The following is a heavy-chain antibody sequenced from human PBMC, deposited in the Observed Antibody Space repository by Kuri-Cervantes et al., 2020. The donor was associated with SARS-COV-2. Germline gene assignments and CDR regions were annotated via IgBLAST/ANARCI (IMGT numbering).Heavy chain of an antibody. CDR3: VRLGAAYVDTLVVMRAVHYFDS. CDR2: IKSNGSST. J-gene: IGHJ4*02. CDR1: GFTFSDYS. Sequence: GESLKISCAVSGFTFSDYSMHWVRQGPGRGLVWVSRIKSNGSSTSYADSVEGRFAISRDNAKNTLYLQMNSLRADDTAVYYCVRLGAAYVDTLVVMRAVHYFDSWGQGTLVTVSS. V-gene: IGHV3-74*01. D-gene: IGHD5-18*01.